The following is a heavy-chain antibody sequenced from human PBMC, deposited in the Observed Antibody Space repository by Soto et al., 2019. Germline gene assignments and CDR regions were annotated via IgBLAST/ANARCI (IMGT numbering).Heavy chain of an antibody. Sequence: SETLSLTCTVSGGSISSYYWSWIRQPPGKGLEWIGYIYYSGSTNYNPSLKSRVTISVDTSKNQFSLKLSSVTAADTAVYYCARSLYKDDWSGGYWGQGTLVTVSS. CDR2: IYYSGST. J-gene: IGHJ4*02. V-gene: IGHV4-59*08. CDR1: GGSISSYY. D-gene: IGHD3-9*01. CDR3: ARSLYKDDWSGGY.